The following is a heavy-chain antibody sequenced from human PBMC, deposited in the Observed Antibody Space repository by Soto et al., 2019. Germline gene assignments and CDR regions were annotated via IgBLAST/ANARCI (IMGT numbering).Heavy chain of an antibody. CDR1: GFPFSNYW. J-gene: IGHJ6*03. V-gene: IGHV3-74*02. D-gene: IGHD2-15*01. CDR3: ARGDCVGGTCYSLAGSFYYYMDV. Sequence: EVQLVDPGGGLVRPGGSLRLSCEAPGFPFSNYWMSWVRQAPGKGREWVSRINSDGGVSSHADSVRGRLTISRDNVKNTLYLHMDSLRAEDTAVYFCARGDCVGGTCYSLAGSFYYYMDVWGKGTTVTVFS. CDR2: INSDGGVS.